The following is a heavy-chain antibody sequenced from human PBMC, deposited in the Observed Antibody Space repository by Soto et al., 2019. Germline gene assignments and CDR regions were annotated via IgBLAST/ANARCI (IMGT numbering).Heavy chain of an antibody. D-gene: IGHD6-13*01. CDR2: IYYSGST. CDR3: ASTCIAEAGTGPGGYYDGMDV. J-gene: IGHJ6*02. Sequence: TLLLTCPVSGGSISSGGYYWSWIRQHPGKGLEWIGYIYYSGSTYYNPSLKSRVTISVDTSKNQFSLKLSSVTAADTAAYYCASTCIAEAGTGPGGYYDGMDVWGQGTTVP. V-gene: IGHV4-31*03. CDR1: GGSISSGGYY.